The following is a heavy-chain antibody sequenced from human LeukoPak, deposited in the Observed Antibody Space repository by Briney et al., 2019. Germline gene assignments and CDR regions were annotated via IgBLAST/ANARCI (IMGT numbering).Heavy chain of an antibody. J-gene: IGHJ4*02. D-gene: IGHD4-17*01. CDR2: ISGSGGTT. Sequence: GGSLRLSCAASEFTFSSYAMTWVRQAPGKGLEWVSAISGSGGTTYYADSVKGRFAISRDNSKNTLYLQMSSLRAEDTAVYYCAKEIIYGDYSFDYWGQGTLVTVSS. CDR3: AKEIIYGDYSFDY. CDR1: EFTFSSYA. V-gene: IGHV3-23*01.